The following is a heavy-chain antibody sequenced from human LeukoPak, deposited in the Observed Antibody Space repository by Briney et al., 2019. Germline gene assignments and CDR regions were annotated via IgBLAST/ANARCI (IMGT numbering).Heavy chain of an antibody. CDR2: ISYDGSNK. J-gene: IGHJ4*02. Sequence: PGGFLRLSCAASGFTFSSYAMHWVRQAPGKGLEWVAVISYDGSNKYYADSVKGRFTISRDNSKNTLYLQMNSLRAEDTAVYYCARDRSMIVVVITLLFDYWAREPWSPSPQ. V-gene: IGHV3-30-3*01. CDR1: GFTFSSYA. CDR3: ARDRSMIVVVITLLFDY. D-gene: IGHD3-22*01.